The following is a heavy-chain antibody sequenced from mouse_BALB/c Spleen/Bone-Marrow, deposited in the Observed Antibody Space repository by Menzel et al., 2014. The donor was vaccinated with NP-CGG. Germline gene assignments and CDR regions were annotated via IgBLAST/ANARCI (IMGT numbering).Heavy chain of an antibody. D-gene: IGHD2-14*01. J-gene: IGHJ3*01. V-gene: IGHV1-7*01. CDR2: IDPSTGHT. Sequence: VQLQQSGAELAQPGASVKMSCKASGFPFTTYWMHWFKQRPGQGLEWIGYIDPSTGHTEYNQNFKDKATLTADKSSSTAYMQLSSLTSEDSAVYYCARPYRYDKEFAYWGQGTLVTVSA. CDR1: GFPFTTYW. CDR3: ARPYRYDKEFAY.